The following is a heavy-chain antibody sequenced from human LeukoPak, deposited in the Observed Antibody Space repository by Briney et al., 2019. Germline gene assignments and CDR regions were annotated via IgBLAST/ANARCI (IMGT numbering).Heavy chain of an antibody. CDR2: INHSGST. Sequence: SVTLSLTCAVYGGSFSGYYWSWIRQPPGKGLEWIGEINHSGSTNYNPSLKSRVTISVDTSKNQFSLKLSSVTAADTAVYYCARGTRLSGYSYGPYYYYYYMDVWGKGTTVTVSS. V-gene: IGHV4-34*01. J-gene: IGHJ6*03. CDR1: GGSFSGYY. CDR3: ARGTRLSGYSYGPYYYYYYMDV. D-gene: IGHD5-18*01.